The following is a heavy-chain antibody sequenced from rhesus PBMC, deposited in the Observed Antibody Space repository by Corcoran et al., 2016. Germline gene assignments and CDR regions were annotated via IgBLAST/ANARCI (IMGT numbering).Heavy chain of an antibody. V-gene: IGHV4-160*01. Sequence: QVQLQESGPGLVKPSETLSLTCAVSGGSFSSYWWGWIRQPPGKGLEWIGGLYGSSESTEYTLPLNSRDTSSRDKSKTQFFLKLSSVTAADTAVYYCAREGYSGSLSFDYGGQGVLVTVSS. CDR2: LYGSSEST. CDR3: AREGYSGSLSFDY. CDR1: GGSFSSYW. D-gene: IGHD6-25*01. J-gene: IGHJ4*01.